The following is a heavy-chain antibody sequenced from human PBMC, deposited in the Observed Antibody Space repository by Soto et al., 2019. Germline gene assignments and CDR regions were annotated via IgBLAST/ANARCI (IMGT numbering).Heavy chain of an antibody. D-gene: IGHD1-20*01. CDR3: ARGVGNNWNPPNY. CDR2: IIPIFGTA. Sequence: ASVKVSCKASGVTFSSYAISWVRQAPGQGLEWMGGIIPIFGTANYAQKFQGRVTITADESTSTAYMELSSLRSEDTAVYYCARGVGNNWNPPNYWGQGTLVTVSS. J-gene: IGHJ4*02. CDR1: GVTFSSYA. V-gene: IGHV1-69*13.